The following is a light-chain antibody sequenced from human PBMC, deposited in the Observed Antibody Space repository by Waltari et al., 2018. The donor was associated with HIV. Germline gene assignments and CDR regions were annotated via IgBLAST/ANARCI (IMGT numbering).Light chain of an antibody. Sequence: QSALTHPASVSGSPGQSITISCTGTSSDIGAYEYVSWYRQHPDKAPQLLIYDVFYRPSGVSHRCSGSKSGNTASLTISGLQAEDEAVYSCSSYTTTNTIIFGGGTKLTVL. CDR3: SSYTTTNTII. CDR2: DVF. V-gene: IGLV2-14*03. J-gene: IGLJ2*01. CDR1: SSDIGAYEY.